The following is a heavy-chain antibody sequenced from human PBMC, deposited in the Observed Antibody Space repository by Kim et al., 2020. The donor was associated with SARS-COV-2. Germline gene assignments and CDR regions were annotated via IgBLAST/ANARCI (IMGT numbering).Heavy chain of an antibody. V-gene: IGHV3-30*18. CDR3: AKIVDTASYYGMDV. J-gene: IGHJ6*02. D-gene: IGHD5-18*01. CDR2: ISYDGSNK. Sequence: GGSLRLSCAASGFTFSSYGMHWVRQAPGKGLEWVAVISYDGSNKYYADSVKGRFTISRDNSKNTLYLQMNSLRAEDTAVYYCAKIVDTASYYGMDVWGQGTTVTVSS. CDR1: GFTFSSYG.